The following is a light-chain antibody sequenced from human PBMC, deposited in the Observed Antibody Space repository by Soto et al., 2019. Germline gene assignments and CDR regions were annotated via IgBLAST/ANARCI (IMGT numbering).Light chain of an antibody. V-gene: IGKV1-17*02. CDR3: LQYRSYPFT. Sequence: DIQMTQSPSSLSASVGDRVIITCRASQGIGDDLGWYQQKPGKAPKRLIYEASSLQSGVPSRVSGSGSGTEFTLPISNLPPEDFATLFCLQYRSYPFTFGPGTKVDIK. J-gene: IGKJ3*01. CDR2: EAS. CDR1: QGIGDD.